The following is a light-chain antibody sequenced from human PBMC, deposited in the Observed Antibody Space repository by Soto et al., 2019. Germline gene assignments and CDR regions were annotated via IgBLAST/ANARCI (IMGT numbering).Light chain of an antibody. CDR3: QQRTNWPLT. CDR2: DAS. Sequence: EIVLTQSPATLSLSPGERVTLSCRASQSVSSYLAWYQQKPGQAPRLLIYDASNRATGIPARFSGSGSGTDFTLSIGSLEPEDFAVYYCQQRTNWPLTFGGGTKVDIK. CDR1: QSVSSY. V-gene: IGKV3-11*01. J-gene: IGKJ4*01.